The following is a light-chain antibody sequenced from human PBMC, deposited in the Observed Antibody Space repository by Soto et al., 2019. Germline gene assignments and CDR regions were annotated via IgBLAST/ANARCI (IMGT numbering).Light chain of an antibody. CDR2: EGS. Sequence: QSVLTQPASVSGSPGQSITISCTGTSSDVGSYNLVSWYQQHPGKAPKLMIYEGSKRPSGVSNRFSGSKSGNTASLTISGLQAEDEDDYYCCSYAGSQVFGGVTKLTVL. V-gene: IGLV2-23*01. J-gene: IGLJ2*01. CDR1: SSDVGSYNL. CDR3: CSYAGSQV.